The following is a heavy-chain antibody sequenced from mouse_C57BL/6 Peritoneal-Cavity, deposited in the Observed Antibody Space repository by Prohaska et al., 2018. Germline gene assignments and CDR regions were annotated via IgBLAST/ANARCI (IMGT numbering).Heavy chain of an antibody. CDR3: AGDYDGYWYFDV. V-gene: IGHV12-3*01. J-gene: IGHJ1*03. D-gene: IGHD2-3*01. CDR2: ITHSGET. CDR1: GFPITSGYY. Sequence: QMQLQESGPGLVKPSQSLFLTCSITGFPITSGYYWIWLRQSPVKPLEWMGYITHSGETFYNPTLQSPISITRETSKNQFCLQLNSVTTEDTAMYYCAGDYDGYWYFDVWGTGTTVTVSS.